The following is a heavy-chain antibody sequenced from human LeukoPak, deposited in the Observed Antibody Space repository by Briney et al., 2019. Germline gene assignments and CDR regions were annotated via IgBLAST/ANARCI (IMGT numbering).Heavy chain of an antibody. CDR3: ARDRVVPAAIDHYGMDV. Sequence: GGSLRLSCAASGFTFSSYAMSWVRQAPGKGLEWVSAISGGGGSTYYADSVKGRFTISRDNSKNTLYLQMNSLRAEDTAVYYCARDRVVPAAIDHYGMDVWGQGTTVTVSS. CDR1: GFTFSSYA. J-gene: IGHJ6*02. V-gene: IGHV3-23*01. CDR2: ISGGGGST. D-gene: IGHD2-2*01.